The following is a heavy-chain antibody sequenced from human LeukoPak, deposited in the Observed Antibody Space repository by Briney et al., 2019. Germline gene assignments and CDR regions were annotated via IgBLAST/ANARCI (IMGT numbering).Heavy chain of an antibody. CDR1: XFXXSXXX. Sequence: GGSLRLSCAASXFXXSXXXXXXVXXXPAXXXXXVXXXXXXXXIYYANSVRXRFTISRDNSKNTLSLQMNSLRAEDTAVYYCARXVXSGDGKKVGYFDYWGQGSLVTVSS. V-gene: IGHV3-53*01. D-gene: IGHD5-24*01. J-gene: IGHJ4*02. CDR3: ARXVXSGDGKKVGYFDY. CDR2: XXXXXXI.